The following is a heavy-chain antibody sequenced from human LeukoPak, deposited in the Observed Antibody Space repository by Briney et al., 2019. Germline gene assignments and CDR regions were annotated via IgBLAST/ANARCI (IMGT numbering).Heavy chain of an antibody. V-gene: IGHV3-23*01. CDR3: AKDRDYYDSSGYYYQTDPFDY. Sequence: GGSLRLSCAASGFTFSSYAMSWVRQAPGKGLEWVSAISGSGGSTYYADSVKGRFTISRDNSKNTLYLQMNSLRAEDTAVYYCAKDRDYYDSSGYYYQTDPFDYWGQGTLVTVSS. J-gene: IGHJ4*02. CDR2: ISGSGGST. CDR1: GFTFSSYA. D-gene: IGHD3-22*01.